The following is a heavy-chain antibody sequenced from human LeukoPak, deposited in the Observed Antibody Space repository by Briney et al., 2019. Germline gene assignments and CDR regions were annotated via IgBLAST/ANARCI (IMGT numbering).Heavy chain of an antibody. V-gene: IGHV4-59*01. CDR2: IYYSGST. J-gene: IGHJ3*02. CDR3: AVEMADAFDI. D-gene: IGHD5-24*01. Sequence: TSETLSLTCTVSGGSISSYYWSWIQQPPGKGLEWIGYIYYSGSTNYNPSLKSRVTISVDTSKNQFSLKLSSVTAADTAVYYCAVEMADAFDIWGQGTMVTVSS. CDR1: GGSISSYY.